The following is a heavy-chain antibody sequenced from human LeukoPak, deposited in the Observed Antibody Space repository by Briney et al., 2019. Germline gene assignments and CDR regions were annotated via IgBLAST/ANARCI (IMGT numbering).Heavy chain of an antibody. J-gene: IGHJ5*02. CDR2: ISGSGGNT. CDR3: AQTGGP. CDR1: GGSFSGYY. D-gene: IGHD7-27*01. Sequence: ETLSLTCAVYGGSFSGYYWSWIRQPPGKGLEWVSGISGSGGNTYYADSVKGRFTISRDNSKDTLFLQMSSLRAEDTAVYYCAQTGGPWGQGTLVTVSS. V-gene: IGHV3-23*01.